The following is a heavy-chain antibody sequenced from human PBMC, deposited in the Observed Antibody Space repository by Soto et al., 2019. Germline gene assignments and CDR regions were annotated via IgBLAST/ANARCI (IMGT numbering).Heavy chain of an antibody. CDR2: IYYSGST. CDR1: GGSISSGGYY. D-gene: IGHD3-10*01. J-gene: IGHJ5*02. CDR3: ARAYYYGSGSYLGDWFDP. Sequence: QVQLQESGPGLVKPSQTLSLTCTVSGGSISSGGYYWSWIRQHPGKGLEWIGYIYYSGSTYYNPXXKSRVTISVDXXKXQXXLKLSSVTAADTAVDYCARAYYYGSGSYLGDWFDPWGQGTLVTVSS. V-gene: IGHV4-31*03.